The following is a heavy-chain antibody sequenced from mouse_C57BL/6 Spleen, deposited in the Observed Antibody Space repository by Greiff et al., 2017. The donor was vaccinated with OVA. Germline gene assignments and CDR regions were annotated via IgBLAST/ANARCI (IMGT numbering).Heavy chain of an antibody. CDR2: IRLKSDNYAT. Sequence: EVKLVESGGGLVQPGGSMKLSCVASGFTFSNYWMNWVRQSPEQGLEWVAQIRLKSDNYATHYAESVKGRFTISRDDSKSSVYLQMNNLRAEDTGIYYCTGGYDYDEDYAMDYWGQGTSVTVSS. V-gene: IGHV6-3*01. J-gene: IGHJ4*01. CDR3: TGGYDYDEDYAMDY. CDR1: GFTFSNYW. D-gene: IGHD2-4*01.